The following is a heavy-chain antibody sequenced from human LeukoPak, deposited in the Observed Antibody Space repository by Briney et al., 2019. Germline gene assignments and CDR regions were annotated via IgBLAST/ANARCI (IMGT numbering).Heavy chain of an antibody. Sequence: KPGGSLRLSCAASGFTFSSYSMNWVRQAPGKGLEWVSSISGSSSYIYYADLVKGRFTISRDNAKNSLYLQMNSLRAEDTAVYYCAREPLYYYGSGTLPGLFDYWGQGTLVTVSS. CDR1: GFTFSSYS. J-gene: IGHJ4*02. D-gene: IGHD3-10*01. V-gene: IGHV3-21*01. CDR2: ISGSSSYI. CDR3: AREPLYYYGSGTLPGLFDY.